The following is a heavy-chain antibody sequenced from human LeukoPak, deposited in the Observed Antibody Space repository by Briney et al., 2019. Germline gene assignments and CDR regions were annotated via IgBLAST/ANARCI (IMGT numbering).Heavy chain of an antibody. V-gene: IGHV3-74*01. J-gene: IGHJ4*02. CDR1: GFTFSSNW. Sequence: GGSLRLSCAASGFTFSSNWMHWVRQAPGKGLVWVSRINEDGSTTNYADSVKGRSTIFRDNAKNTLYLQMNSLRAEDTAVYYCVRDLGGRSGHWGQGTLVAVSS. D-gene: IGHD1-26*01. CDR2: INEDGSTT. CDR3: VRDLGGRSGH.